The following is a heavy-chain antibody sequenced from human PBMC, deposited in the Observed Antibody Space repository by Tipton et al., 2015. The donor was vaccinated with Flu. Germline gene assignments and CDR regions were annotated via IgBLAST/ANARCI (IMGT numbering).Heavy chain of an antibody. V-gene: IGHV3-9*01. D-gene: IGHD3-10*01. Sequence: SLRLSCAASGFTFSSYAMNWVRQAPGKGLEWVSGISWNSGSIGYADSVKGRFTISRDNAKNSLYLQMNSLRAEDTALYYCAKDIGRFGELSGDAFDIWGQGTMVTVSS. CDR1: GFTFSSYA. CDR2: ISWNSGSI. CDR3: AKDIGRFGELSGDAFDI. J-gene: IGHJ3*02.